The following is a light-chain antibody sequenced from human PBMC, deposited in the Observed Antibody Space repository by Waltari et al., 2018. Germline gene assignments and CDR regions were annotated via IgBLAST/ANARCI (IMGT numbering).Light chain of an antibody. V-gene: IGKV1-39*01. Sequence: DIQMTQSPSSLPASVGDRVTISCRASQRISSYLNLYQQEPGKAPRLLIYGATSLQSGVPSRFSGSGSGTDFTITISSLQPEDFATYYCQQTYKTPRTFGQGTKVDI. CDR1: QRISSY. J-gene: IGKJ1*01. CDR2: GAT. CDR3: QQTYKTPRT.